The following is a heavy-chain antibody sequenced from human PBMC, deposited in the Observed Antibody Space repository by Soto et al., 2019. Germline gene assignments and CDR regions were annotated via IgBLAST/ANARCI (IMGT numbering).Heavy chain of an antibody. J-gene: IGHJ4*02. CDR3: ARSYGPFDY. CDR2: IYYSGST. D-gene: IGHD4-17*01. CDR1: GGSISSYY. V-gene: IGHV4-59*01. Sequence: QVQLQESCPGLVKPSETLSLTCTVSGGSISSYYWSWIRQPPGKGLEWIGYIYYSGSTNYNPSLKSRVTISVDTSKNQFSLKLSSVTAADTAVYYCARSYGPFDYWGQGTLVTVSS.